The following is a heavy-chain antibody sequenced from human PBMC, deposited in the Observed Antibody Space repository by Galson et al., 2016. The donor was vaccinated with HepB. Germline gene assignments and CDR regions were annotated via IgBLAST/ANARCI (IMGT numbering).Heavy chain of an antibody. CDR2: IRSKAYGGTT. V-gene: IGHV3-49*03. Sequence: LRLSCAASGFTFGDYAMSWFRQAPGKGLEWVGFIRSKAYGGTTEYAASAKGRFTISRDDSKSIAYLQMNSLKTEDTAVYYCTTLLGSEGYYFDYWGQGTLVTVSS. CDR1: GFTFGDYA. D-gene: IGHD7-27*01. CDR3: TTLLGSEGYYFDY. J-gene: IGHJ4*02.